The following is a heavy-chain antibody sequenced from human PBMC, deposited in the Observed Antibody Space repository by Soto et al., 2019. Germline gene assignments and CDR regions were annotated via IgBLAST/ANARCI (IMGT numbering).Heavy chain of an antibody. CDR1: GFNFDNYG. V-gene: IGHV3-30*18. CDR3: AKDRVGGTFYTPLGF. Sequence: HPGGSLRLSCQASGFNFDNYGMHLVRQAPGKGLEWVVFITYDGSFQYYADSVKARFTISRDNCKNTLFLHLNTLKPEDTAVYHCAKDRVGGTFYTPLGFWGQGTMVTVSS. CDR2: ITYDGSFQ. D-gene: IGHD1-7*01. J-gene: IGHJ4*02.